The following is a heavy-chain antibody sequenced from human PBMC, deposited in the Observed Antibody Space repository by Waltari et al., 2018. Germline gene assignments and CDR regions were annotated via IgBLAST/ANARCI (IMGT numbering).Heavy chain of an antibody. Sequence: EVQLVESGGGLVQPGRSLRLSCAASGFTFDDYAMHWVRQVPGKGLEWVSGISWNRGNIGYADSVKGRFTISRDNAKNSLYLQMNSLRAEDTALYYCARGGNYDFWSGPFDPWGRGTLVTVSS. D-gene: IGHD3-3*01. CDR1: GFTFDDYA. CDR2: ISWNRGNI. V-gene: IGHV3-9*01. CDR3: ARGGNYDFWSGPFDP. J-gene: IGHJ5*02.